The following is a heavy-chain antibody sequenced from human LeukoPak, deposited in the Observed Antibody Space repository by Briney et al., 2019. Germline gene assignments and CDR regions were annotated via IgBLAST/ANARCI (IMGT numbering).Heavy chain of an antibody. J-gene: IGHJ6*03. CDR3: ETSGYSYANYYYYMDV. CDR2: IYSGGST. D-gene: IGHD5-18*01. Sequence: GGSLRLSCAASGFTVSSNYMSWVRQAPGKGLEWVSVIYSGGSTYYADSVKGRFTISRDNSKNTLYLQMNSLRAEDTAVYYCETSGYSYANYYYYMDVWGKGTTVTVSS. V-gene: IGHV3-66*02. CDR1: GFTVSSNY.